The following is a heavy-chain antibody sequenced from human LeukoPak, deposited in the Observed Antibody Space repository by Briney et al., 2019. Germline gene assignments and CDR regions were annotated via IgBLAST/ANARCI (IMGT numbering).Heavy chain of an antibody. Sequence: SETLSLTCTVSGGSISSYYWSWIRQPPGKGLEWIGYIYYRGDTNYNPSLKSRLTISVDTSKNQFSLKLSSVTAADTAVYYCARDLDYGGNSLWYFDLWGRGTPVTVSS. CDR2: IYYRGDT. V-gene: IGHV4-59*01. J-gene: IGHJ2*01. CDR1: GGSISSYY. D-gene: IGHD4-23*01. CDR3: ARDLDYGGNSLWYFDL.